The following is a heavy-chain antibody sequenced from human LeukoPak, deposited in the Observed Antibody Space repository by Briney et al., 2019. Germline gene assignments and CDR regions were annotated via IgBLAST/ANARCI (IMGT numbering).Heavy chain of an antibody. D-gene: IGHD3-10*01. V-gene: IGHV4-30-4*08. Sequence: PSETLSLTCAVSGGSISSGEYYWSWIRQPPGKGLEWIGYIYYIGSTYYNPSLKSRVTISVDTSKNQFSLKLSSVSAADTAVYYCARDSMVRGVLTAFDIWGQGTMVTVSS. CDR3: ARDSMVRGVLTAFDI. CDR1: GGSISSGEYY. CDR2: IYYIGST. J-gene: IGHJ3*02.